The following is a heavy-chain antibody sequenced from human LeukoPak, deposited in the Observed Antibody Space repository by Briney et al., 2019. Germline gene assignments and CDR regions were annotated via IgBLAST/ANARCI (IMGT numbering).Heavy chain of an antibody. J-gene: IGHJ2*01. CDR3: ARGPISIAAAGYWYFDR. CDR2: IYYSGST. D-gene: IGHD6-13*01. CDR1: GGSISSYY. V-gene: IGHV4-59*01. Sequence: SETLSLTCTASGGSISSYYWSWIRQPPGKGLEWIAYIYYSGSTNYNPSLKSRVTISVDRSKNQFSLKLSSVTAADTAVYYCARGPISIAAAGYWYFDRWGRGSLVTVSS.